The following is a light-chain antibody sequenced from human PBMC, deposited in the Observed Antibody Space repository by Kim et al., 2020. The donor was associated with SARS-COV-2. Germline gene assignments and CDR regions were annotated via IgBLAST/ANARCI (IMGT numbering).Light chain of an antibody. Sequence: PGEGATLSCGASQTVANDYLAWYQQKAGLAPRLLMYGASSRATGIPDRFSGSGSGTDFTLTISRLEPEDFAVYYCQQYGSSSITFGQGTRLEIK. V-gene: IGKV3D-20*01. CDR1: QTVANDY. CDR2: GAS. CDR3: QQYGSSSIT. J-gene: IGKJ5*01.